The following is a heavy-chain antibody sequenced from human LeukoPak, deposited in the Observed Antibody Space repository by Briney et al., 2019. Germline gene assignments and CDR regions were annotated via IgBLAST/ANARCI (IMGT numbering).Heavy chain of an antibody. Sequence: SKTLSLTCTVSGDSITSYYWSWIRQPPGKGLEWIGYMSYSGSTNYNPSLKSRVTMSVDTTKNQFSLRLNSVTAADTAVYYCARRRAEGGSNGHYNWFDPWGQGTLVTVSS. CDR3: ARRRAEGGSNGHYNWFDP. V-gene: IGHV4-59*08. J-gene: IGHJ5*02. D-gene: IGHD6-13*01. CDR1: GDSITSYY. CDR2: MSYSGST.